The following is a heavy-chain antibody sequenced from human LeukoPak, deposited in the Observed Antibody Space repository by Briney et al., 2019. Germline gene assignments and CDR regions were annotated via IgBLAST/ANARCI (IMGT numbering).Heavy chain of an antibody. D-gene: IGHD6-19*01. CDR1: GGSINNFY. V-gene: IGHV4-59*01. Sequence: SETLSLTCTVSGGSINNFYWSWIQQPPGKGLEWIGYIYYSGNTNYNPSLKSRVTISVDTSKNQFSLQLSSVTTADTAVYYCARGGWSLDYWGQGTLVTVSS. J-gene: IGHJ4*02. CDR2: IYYSGNT. CDR3: ARGGWSLDY.